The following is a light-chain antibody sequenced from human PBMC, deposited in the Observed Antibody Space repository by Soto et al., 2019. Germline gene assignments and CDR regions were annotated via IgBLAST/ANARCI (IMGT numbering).Light chain of an antibody. CDR2: DTS. V-gene: IGKV3-11*01. CDR3: QQRSNLIT. J-gene: IGKJ5*01. CDR1: QSVHKY. Sequence: IVLTQSPATLSLSPGERATLSCRASQSVHKYLAWYQQKPGQAPRLLIWDTSNRATGIPARFSGIGSGTDFTLTISSLEPEDFAVYYCQQRSNLITFGQGTRLEIK.